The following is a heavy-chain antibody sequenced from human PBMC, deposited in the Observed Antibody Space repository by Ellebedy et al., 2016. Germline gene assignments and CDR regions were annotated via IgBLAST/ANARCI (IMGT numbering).Heavy chain of an antibody. CDR2: IIPIFGTA. D-gene: IGHD3-3*01. Sequence: SVKVSXXASGGTFSSYAISWVRQAPGQGLEWMGGIIPIFGTANYAQKFQGRVTITADESTSTAYMELSSLRSEDTAVYYCARPLTTTRYDFWSGGNWFDPWGQGTLVTVSS. J-gene: IGHJ5*02. CDR3: ARPLTTTRYDFWSGGNWFDP. CDR1: GGTFSSYA. V-gene: IGHV1-69*13.